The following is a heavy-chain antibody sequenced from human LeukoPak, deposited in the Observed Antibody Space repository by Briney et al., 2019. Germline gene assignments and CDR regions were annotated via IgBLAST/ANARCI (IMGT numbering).Heavy chain of an antibody. CDR2: IRSKANSYAT. V-gene: IGHV3-73*01. CDR3: TRHNYYGSSGLFDY. Sequence: GGSLRLSCAASGFTFSGSAMHWVRQASGKGLEWVGRIRSKANSYATAYAASAKGRFTISRDDSKNTAYLQMNSLKTEDTAVYYCTRHNYYGSSGLFDYWGQGTLVTVSS. D-gene: IGHD3-22*01. J-gene: IGHJ4*02. CDR1: GFTFSGSA.